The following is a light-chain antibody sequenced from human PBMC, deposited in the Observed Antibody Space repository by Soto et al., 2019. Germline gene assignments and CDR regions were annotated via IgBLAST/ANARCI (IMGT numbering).Light chain of an antibody. V-gene: IGKV3-20*01. CDR1: ESVIKY. CDR2: GAS. Sequence: EIVLTQSPGTLSLSPGERATTSCRASESVIKYLAWYQQKPGQAPRLLIHGASSRATGIPDRFSGSGSGTAFTLTINRLEHEDFAVYYCKQYSSSPPITFGQGTRLEIK. J-gene: IGKJ5*01. CDR3: KQYSSSPPIT.